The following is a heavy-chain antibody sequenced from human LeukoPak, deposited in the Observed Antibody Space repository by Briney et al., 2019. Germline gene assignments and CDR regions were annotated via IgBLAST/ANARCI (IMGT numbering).Heavy chain of an antibody. D-gene: IGHD5-18*01. Sequence: GGSLRLSCAASGFTFDDYAMHWVRQAPGKGLEWVSGISWNSGSIGYADSVKGRFTISRDNAKNSLYLQMNSLRAEDTAVYYCAKDGYSYGFPWGQGTLVTVSS. J-gene: IGHJ5*02. V-gene: IGHV3-9*01. CDR2: ISWNSGSI. CDR3: AKDGYSYGFP. CDR1: GFTFDDYA.